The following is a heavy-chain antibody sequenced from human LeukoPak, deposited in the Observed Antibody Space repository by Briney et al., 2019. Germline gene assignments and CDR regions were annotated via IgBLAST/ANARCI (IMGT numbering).Heavy chain of an antibody. Sequence: GGSLRLSCAASGFTVSGNYMSWVRQAPGKGLDWVSVIYSGGSTYYADSVQGRFTVSRDSSKNTLYLQMNSLRAEDTAVYYCARDGGSGYCSGTSCPRDYYYGMDVWGQGTTVTVSS. J-gene: IGHJ6*02. V-gene: IGHV3-66*01. CDR2: IYSGGST. CDR1: GFTVSGNY. CDR3: ARDGGSGYCSGTSCPRDYYYGMDV. D-gene: IGHD2-2*03.